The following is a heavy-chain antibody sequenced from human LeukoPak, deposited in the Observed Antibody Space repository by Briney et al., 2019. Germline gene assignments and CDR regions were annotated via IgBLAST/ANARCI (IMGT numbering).Heavy chain of an antibody. J-gene: IGHJ5*02. V-gene: IGHV4-34*01. CDR3: ARSYCSSTSCYIYWFDP. CDR1: GGSFSGYY. CDR2: INHSGST. Sequence: SETLSLTCAVYGGSFSGYYWSWIRQPPGKGLEWIGEINHSGSTNYDPSLKSRVTISVDTSKNRFSLKLSSVTAADTAVYYCARSYCSSTSCYIYWFDPWGQGTLVTVSS. D-gene: IGHD2-2*02.